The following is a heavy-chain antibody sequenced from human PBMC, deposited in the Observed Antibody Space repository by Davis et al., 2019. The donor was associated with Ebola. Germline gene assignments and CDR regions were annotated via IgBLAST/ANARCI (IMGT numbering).Heavy chain of an antibody. CDR2: LIPIFGTA. CDR3: ARGGRLFYDYIWGSYRAFDI. D-gene: IGHD3-16*02. J-gene: IGHJ3*02. Sequence: SVKVSCKASGCTFSSYAISWVRQAPGQGLEWMGGLIPIFGTANYAQKFQGRVTITADKSTSTAYMELSSLRSEDTAVYYCARGGRLFYDYIWGSYRAFDIWAKGQWSPSLQ. CDR1: GCTFSSYA. V-gene: IGHV1-69*06.